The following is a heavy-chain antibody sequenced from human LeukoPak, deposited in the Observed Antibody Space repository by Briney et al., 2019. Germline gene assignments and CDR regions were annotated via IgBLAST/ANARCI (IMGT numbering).Heavy chain of an antibody. CDR1: GFTFSAAW. D-gene: IGHD6-13*01. CDR3: TTVGSSWGFDY. J-gene: IGHJ4*02. Sequence: GGSLRLSCVASGFTFSAAWMTWARQAPGKGLECVGRIKSRTDGGTTDYATPVKGRFAISRDDSKNTLYLQMNSLKIEDTGVYYCTTVGSSWGFDYWGQGTLVTVSS. V-gene: IGHV3-15*01. CDR2: IKSRTDGGTT.